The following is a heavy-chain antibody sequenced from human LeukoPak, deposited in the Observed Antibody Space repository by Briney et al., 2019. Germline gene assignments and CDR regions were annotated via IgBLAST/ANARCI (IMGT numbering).Heavy chain of an antibody. J-gene: IGHJ6*04. CDR3: ARAVVANSYDYYGVDV. Sequence: SQTFSLTCAISGDTVSSNRASWNWIRQSPSRGLEWLGRTYYRSKWYNDYAVSVKSRITINPDTSKNQFSLLLNSVTPEDTAVYYCARAVVANSYDYYGVDVWGEGTTVTVSS. CDR1: GDTVSSNRAS. V-gene: IGHV6-1*01. CDR2: TYYRSKWYN. D-gene: IGHD2-15*01.